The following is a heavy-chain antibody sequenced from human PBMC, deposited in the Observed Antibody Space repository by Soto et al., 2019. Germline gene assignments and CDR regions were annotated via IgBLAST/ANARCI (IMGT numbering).Heavy chain of an antibody. CDR1: GGSISSGGYY. V-gene: IGHV4-31*03. CDR3: ARDLPYMDGMDV. Sequence: SETLSLTCTVSGGSISSGGYYWSWIRQHPGRGLEWIGYIYYSGSTYYNPSLKSRVTISADTSKNQFSLKLSSVTAADTAVYYCARDLPYMDGMDVWGQGTTVTVSS. J-gene: IGHJ6*02. CDR2: IYYSGST. D-gene: IGHD2-2*02.